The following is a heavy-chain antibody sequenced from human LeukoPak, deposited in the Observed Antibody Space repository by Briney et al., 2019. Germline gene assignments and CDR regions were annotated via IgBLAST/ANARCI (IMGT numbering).Heavy chain of an antibody. CDR3: ARAAENYYDSSGYRYYYGMDV. V-gene: IGHV4-59*12. CDR2: IYYGGST. CDR1: GGSISSYY. D-gene: IGHD3-22*01. Sequence: SETLSLTCTVSGGSISSYYWSWIRQPPGKGLEWIGYIYYGGSTNYNPSLKSRVTISVDTSKNQFSLKLSSVTAADTAVYYCARAAENYYDSSGYRYYYGMDVWGQGTTVTVSS. J-gene: IGHJ6*02.